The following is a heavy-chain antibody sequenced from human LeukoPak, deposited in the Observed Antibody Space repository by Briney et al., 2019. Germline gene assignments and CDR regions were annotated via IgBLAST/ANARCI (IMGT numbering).Heavy chain of an antibody. CDR1: GLTFDDYA. D-gene: IGHD1-14*01. Sequence: GRSLRLSCAASGLTFDDYAMHWVRQAPGKGLEWVSGISWNSGSIGYADSVKGRFTISRDNAKNSLYLQMNSLRAEDTALYYCAKGGGGHNNYYMDVWGKGTTVTVSS. CDR2: ISWNSGSI. V-gene: IGHV3-9*01. J-gene: IGHJ6*03. CDR3: AKGGGGHNNYYMDV.